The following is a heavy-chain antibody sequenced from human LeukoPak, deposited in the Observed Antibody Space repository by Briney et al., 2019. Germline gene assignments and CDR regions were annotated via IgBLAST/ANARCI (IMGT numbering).Heavy chain of an antibody. V-gene: IGHV3-48*01. CDR3: ARDRPYYDFWSGYYPFDY. D-gene: IGHD3-3*01. CDR1: GFTFNTYT. CDR2: ISGSSGII. Sequence: PGGSLRPSCAASGFTFNTYTMNWVRQAPGKGLEWVSYISGSSGIIDYADSVRGRFTISRDNSKNTLYLQMNSLRAEDTAVYYCARDRPYYDFWSGYYPFDYWGQGTLVTVSS. J-gene: IGHJ4*02.